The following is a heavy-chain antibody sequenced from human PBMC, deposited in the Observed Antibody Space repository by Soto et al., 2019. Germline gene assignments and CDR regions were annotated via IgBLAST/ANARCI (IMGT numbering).Heavy chain of an antibody. V-gene: IGHV3-23*01. CDR2: ISGSGGST. CDR1: GFTFSSYA. Sequence: EVQLLESGGGLVQPGGSLRLSCAASGFTFSSYAMSWVRQAPGKGLEWVSAISGSGGSTYYADSVKGRFTISRDNSKNKLYLQMNSRRAEDTAVYYCAKDLWNYGGYGMDVWGQGTTVTVSS. D-gene: IGHD1-7*01. J-gene: IGHJ6*02. CDR3: AKDLWNYGGYGMDV.